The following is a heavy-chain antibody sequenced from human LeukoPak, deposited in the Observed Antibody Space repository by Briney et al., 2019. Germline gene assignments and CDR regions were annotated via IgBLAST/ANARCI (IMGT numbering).Heavy chain of an antibody. D-gene: IGHD1-14*01. CDR2: IYYSGST. CDR1: GGSISSSSYY. V-gene: IGHV4-39*01. Sequence: PSETLSLTCTVSGGSISSSSYYWGWIRQPPGKGLEWIGSIYYSGSTYYNPSLKSRVTISVDTSKNQFSLKLSSVTAADTAVNYCARGPLGFGFGTAYFDYWGQGTLVTVSS. J-gene: IGHJ4*02. CDR3: ARGPLGFGFGTAYFDY.